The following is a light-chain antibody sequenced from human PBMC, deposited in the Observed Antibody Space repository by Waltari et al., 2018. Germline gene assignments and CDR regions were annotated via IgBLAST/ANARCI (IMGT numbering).Light chain of an antibody. J-gene: IGKJ4*01. CDR1: QSVSSY. CDR2: DAS. Sequence: EIVLTQSPATLSLSPGERATLSCRASQSVSSYLAWYQQKPGQAPSLLIYDASNRATGIPARFSGRGSGTDFTLTISSLEYEDFAVYYCQQRSNWPLTFGGGTKVEIK. V-gene: IGKV3-11*01. CDR3: QQRSNWPLT.